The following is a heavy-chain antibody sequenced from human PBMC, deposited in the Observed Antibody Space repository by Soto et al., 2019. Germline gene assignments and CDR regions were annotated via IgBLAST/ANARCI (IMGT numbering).Heavy chain of an antibody. D-gene: IGHD3-10*01. CDR2: ISRSSTGI. CDR1: GFTFSLYS. Sequence: EVQLVESGGGLVQPGGSLRLSCAASGFTFSLYSMSWVRQAPGRGLEWVSYISRSSTGIHYADSGKGRCTISRDDATNSRHLQMNSLRDGDTAGYYCARAVTWGLDVWGQGTRVSISS. J-gene: IGHJ6*02. V-gene: IGHV3-48*02. CDR3: ARAVTWGLDV.